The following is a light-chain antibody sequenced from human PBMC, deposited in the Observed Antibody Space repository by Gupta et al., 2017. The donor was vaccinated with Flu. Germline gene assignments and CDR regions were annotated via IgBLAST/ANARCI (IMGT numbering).Light chain of an antibody. CDR2: KAS. V-gene: IGKV1-5*03. Sequence: SPSNLSASVGDRVTSPCRDSQNISNWLVWYQQKPGQAPKLLISKASSGERSVTFGFSGSGYGKEFTLTSSGRQADDFATYYCQQDNSYRTFGQGTKVEIK. CDR3: QQDNSYRT. J-gene: IGKJ1*01. CDR1: QNISNW.